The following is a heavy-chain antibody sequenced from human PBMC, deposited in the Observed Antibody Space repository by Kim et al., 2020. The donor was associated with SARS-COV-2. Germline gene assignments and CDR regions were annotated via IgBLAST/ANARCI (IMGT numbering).Heavy chain of an antibody. CDR1: GGSISSGGYS. Sequence: SETLSLTCAVSGGSISSGGYSWSWIRQPPGKGLEWIGYIYHSGSTYYNPSLKSRVTISVDRSKNQFSLKLSSVTAADTAVYYCAREHSHGAWFDPWGQGTLVTVSS. D-gene: IGHD1-26*01. V-gene: IGHV4-30-2*01. CDR3: AREHSHGAWFDP. J-gene: IGHJ5*02. CDR2: IYHSGST.